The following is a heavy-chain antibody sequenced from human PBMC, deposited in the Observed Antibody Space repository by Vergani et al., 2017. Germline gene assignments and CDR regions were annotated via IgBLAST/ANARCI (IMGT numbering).Heavy chain of an antibody. J-gene: IGHJ4*02. CDR2: IKSKTDGGTT. V-gene: IGHV3-15*01. D-gene: IGHD1-1*01. Sequence: EVQLVESGGGLVKPGGSLRLSCAASGFTFSNAGMSWVRQAPGKGLEWVGRIKSKTDGGTTDYAAPVKGRFTISRDDSKNTLYLQMNSLKTEDTAVYYXTTDLLPGTSRLYYFDYWGQGTLVTVSS. CDR3: TTDLLPGTSRLYYFDY. CDR1: GFTFSNAG.